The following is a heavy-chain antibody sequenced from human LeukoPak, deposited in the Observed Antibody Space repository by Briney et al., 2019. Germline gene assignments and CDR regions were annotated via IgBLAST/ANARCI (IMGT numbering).Heavy chain of an antibody. V-gene: IGHV3-43*01. D-gene: IGHD3-22*01. J-gene: IGHJ4*02. CDR1: GFTFDDYT. CDR3: AKDIYYYDSSGYPDY. Sequence: GGSLRLSCAASGFTFDDYTMHWVRQAPGKGLGWVSLISWDCGSTYYADSVKGRFTISRENSKNSLYLQMNSLRTEDTALYYCAKDIYYYDSSGYPDYWGQGTLVTVSS. CDR2: ISWDCGST.